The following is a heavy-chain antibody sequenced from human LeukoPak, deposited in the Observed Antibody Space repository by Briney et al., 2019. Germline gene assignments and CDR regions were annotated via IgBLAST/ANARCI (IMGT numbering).Heavy chain of an antibody. D-gene: IGHD3-3*01. CDR2: IYYSGST. Sequence: SETLSLTCTVSGGSISSYYWSWIRQPPGKGLEWIGYIYYSGSTNYNPSLKSRVTISVDMSKNQFSLKLSSVTAADTAVYYCARDRSSYYDFWSGTQADAFDIWGQGTMVTVSS. CDR3: ARDRSSYYDFWSGTQADAFDI. V-gene: IGHV4-59*01. CDR1: GGSISSYY. J-gene: IGHJ3*02.